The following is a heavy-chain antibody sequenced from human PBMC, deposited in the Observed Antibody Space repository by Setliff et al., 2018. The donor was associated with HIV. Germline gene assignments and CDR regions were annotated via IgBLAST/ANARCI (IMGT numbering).Heavy chain of an antibody. CDR3: ARRSGWSLDY. Sequence: PSETLSLTCTVSGASINSHYWYWIRQPPGKGLEWIGHVYYTGSANYNPSLKSRVTISVDTSKNQISLKLSSVTAADTAVYYCARRSGWSLDYWGQGTLVTVSS. V-gene: IGHV4-59*11. J-gene: IGHJ4*02. CDR1: GASINSHY. CDR2: VYYTGSA. D-gene: IGHD6-19*01.